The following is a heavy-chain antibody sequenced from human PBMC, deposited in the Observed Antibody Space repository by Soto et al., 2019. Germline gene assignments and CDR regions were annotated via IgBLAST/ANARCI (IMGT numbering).Heavy chain of an antibody. CDR2: ISSSGSTI. D-gene: IGHD5-18*01. CDR3: ARGPIQLWSTYYYGMDV. V-gene: IGHV3-48*03. CDR1: GFTFSSYE. J-gene: IGHJ6*02. Sequence: EVQLVESGGGLVQPGVSLRLSCAASGFTFSSYEMNWVRQAPGKGLEWVSYISSSGSTIYYADSVKGRFTISRDNAKNSLYLQMNSLRAEDTAVYYCARGPIQLWSTYYYGMDVWGQGTTVTVSS.